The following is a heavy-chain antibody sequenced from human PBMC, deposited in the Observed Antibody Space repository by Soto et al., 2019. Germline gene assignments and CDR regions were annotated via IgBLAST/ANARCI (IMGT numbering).Heavy chain of an antibody. CDR2: MTFDGSDK. CDR3: ASAAGVTDLAY. J-gene: IGHJ4*02. V-gene: IGHV3-7*01. D-gene: IGHD3-10*01. Sequence: GGSLRLSCVASGFTFSSYWMSWVRQAPGKGLEWVARMTFDGSDKEYASSVKGRFTISRDTADNSLYLQLTRLRAEDPAVYYCASAAGVTDLAYWGQGTQVTVSS. CDR1: GFTFSSYW.